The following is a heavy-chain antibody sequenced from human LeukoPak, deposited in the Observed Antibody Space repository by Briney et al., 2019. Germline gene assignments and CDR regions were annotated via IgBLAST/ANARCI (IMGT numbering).Heavy chain of an antibody. D-gene: IGHD3-22*01. Sequence: PSETLSLTCAVYGGSFSGYYWTWIRQPPGKGLEWIGYVDHTGSTNFNPSLNSRVSISRDTSKNLFSLRLRSVTAADTAVYFCARGRVSSSTYYSTYYYYFYMDVWGKGTTVTVSS. CDR2: VDHTGST. CDR3: ARGRVSSSTYYSTYYYYFYMDV. J-gene: IGHJ6*03. V-gene: IGHV4-59*01. CDR1: GGSFSGYY.